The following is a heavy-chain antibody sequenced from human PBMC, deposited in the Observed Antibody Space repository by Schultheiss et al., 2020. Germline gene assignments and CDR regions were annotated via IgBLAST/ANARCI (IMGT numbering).Heavy chain of an antibody. Sequence: ASVKVSCKASGYTFTSYGISWVRQAPGQGLEWMGWISAYNGNTNYAQKFQGRVTITRDTSASTAYMELRSLRSDDTAVYYCARNYGDYYYYGMDVWGQGTTVTVSS. D-gene: IGHD4-17*01. CDR2: ISAYNGNT. J-gene: IGHJ6*02. V-gene: IGHV1-18*01. CDR3: ARNYGDYYYYGMDV. CDR1: GYTFTSYG.